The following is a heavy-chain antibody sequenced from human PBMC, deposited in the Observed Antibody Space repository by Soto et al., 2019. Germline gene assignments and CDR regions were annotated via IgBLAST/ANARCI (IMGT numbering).Heavy chain of an antibody. Sequence: TLSLTCAISGDSVSSNSAAWNWIRQSPSRGLEWLGRTYYRSKWYNDYAVSVKSRITINPDTSKNQFSLQLNSVTPEDTAVYYCARGVSRGHPHLYYFDYWGQGTLVTVSS. V-gene: IGHV6-1*01. J-gene: IGHJ4*02. CDR1: GDSVSSNSAA. CDR2: TYYRSKWYN. D-gene: IGHD3-10*01. CDR3: ARGVSRGHPHLYYFDY.